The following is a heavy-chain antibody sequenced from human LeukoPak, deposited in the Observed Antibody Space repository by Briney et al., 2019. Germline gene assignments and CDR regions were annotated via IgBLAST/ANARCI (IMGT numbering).Heavy chain of an antibody. CDR2: ISGSGGST. CDR3: AKIYCSGGSCSDY. V-gene: IGHV3-23*01. D-gene: IGHD2-15*01. J-gene: IGHJ4*02. CDR1: GFTFSSYP. Sequence: GGSLTHSCAASGFTFSSYPMNGVRPTHGNGLERLSAISGSGGSTYYADAVMGRFTSSRENSKNTLNLQMNSLRAEDTAVYYCAKIYCSGGSCSDYWGQGTLVTVSS.